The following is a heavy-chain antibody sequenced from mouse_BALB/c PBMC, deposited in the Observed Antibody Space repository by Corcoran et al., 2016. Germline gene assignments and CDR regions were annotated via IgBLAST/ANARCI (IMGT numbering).Heavy chain of an antibody. J-gene: IGHJ3*01. CDR3: TREGEQLGLRRFVY. CDR2: INTYTGEP. V-gene: IGHV9-1*02. D-gene: IGHD3-1*01. Sequence: QIQLVQSGPELKKPGETVKISCKASGYTFTNYGMNWVKQAPGKGLKWMGWINTYTGEPTYVDDFKGRFAFSLETSASTAYLQINNLKNEDMATYFCTREGEQLGLRRFVYWGQGTLVTVSA. CDR1: GYTFTNYG.